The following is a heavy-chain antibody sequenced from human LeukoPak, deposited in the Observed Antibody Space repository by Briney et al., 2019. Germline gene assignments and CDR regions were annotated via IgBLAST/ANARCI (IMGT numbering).Heavy chain of an antibody. D-gene: IGHD5-18*01. CDR2: IYYSGST. J-gene: IGHJ4*02. CDR3: ARRRGYSFAYDY. V-gene: IGHV4-34*01. Sequence: SETLSLTCAVYGGSFSGYYWSWIRQPPGEGLEWIGDIYYSGSTYYNPSLKSRVTISVDTSKNQFSLHLNSVTAADTAVYYCARRRGYSFAYDYWGQGMLVTVSS. CDR1: GGSFSGYY.